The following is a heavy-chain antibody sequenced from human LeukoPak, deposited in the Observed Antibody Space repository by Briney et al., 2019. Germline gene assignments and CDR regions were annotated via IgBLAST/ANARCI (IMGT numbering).Heavy chain of an antibody. J-gene: IGHJ6*02. Sequence: GGSLRLSCAASGFTFSSYTMSWVRQAPRKGLDWVSSISSSSSYIYYTDSVKGRFTISRDNAKNSLYLQMNSLRAEDTAVYYCARGIAAAGAYYYYYYGMDVWGQGTTVTVSS. CDR2: ISSSSSYI. V-gene: IGHV3-21*01. CDR1: GFTFSSYT. CDR3: ARGIAAAGAYYYYYYGMDV. D-gene: IGHD6-13*01.